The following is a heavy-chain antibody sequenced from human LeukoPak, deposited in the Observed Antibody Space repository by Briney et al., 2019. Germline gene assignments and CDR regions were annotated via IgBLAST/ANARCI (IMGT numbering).Heavy chain of an antibody. CDR3: ASRGGRTNYNFWRTYVIDFAY. V-gene: IGHV1-2*06. Sequence: ASVKVSCKASGYSFTDYYMHWVRQAPGQGLEWMGRINPNSGGTNYAQKFQGRVTMTRDTSINTAYMDLSSLRSDDTAVYYCASRGGRTNYNFWRTYVIDFAYWGQGTLVTVSS. D-gene: IGHD3-3*01. J-gene: IGHJ4*02. CDR1: GYSFTDYY. CDR2: INPNSGGT.